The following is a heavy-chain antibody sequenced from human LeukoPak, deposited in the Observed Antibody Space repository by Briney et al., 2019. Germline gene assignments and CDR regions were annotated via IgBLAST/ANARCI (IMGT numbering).Heavy chain of an antibody. CDR2: IYYSGST. V-gene: IGHV4-30-4*01. CDR3: ARGITIFGVVITYFDY. J-gene: IGHJ4*02. CDR1: GGSISSGDYY. D-gene: IGHD3-3*01. Sequence: SETLSLTCTVSGGSISSGDYYWSWIRQPPGKGLEWIGYIYYSGSTYYNPSLKSRVTISVDTSKNQFSLKLGSVTAADTAVYYCARGITIFGVVITYFDYWGQGTLVTVSS.